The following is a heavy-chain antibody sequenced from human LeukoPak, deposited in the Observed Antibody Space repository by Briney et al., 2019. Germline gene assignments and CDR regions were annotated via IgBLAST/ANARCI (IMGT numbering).Heavy chain of an antibody. CDR2: IYYSGST. CDR1: GVSISSYY. CDR3: ARGLGYCTNGVCYPFDS. V-gene: IGHV4-59*01. J-gene: IGHJ4*02. D-gene: IGHD2-8*01. Sequence: SETLSLTCTVSGVSISSYYWNWIRQPPGKGLEWIGYIYYSGSTKYNPSLKSRVAISVDTSKNQFSLKLSSVTAADTAVYYCARGLGYCTNGVCYPFDSWGQGTLVTVSS.